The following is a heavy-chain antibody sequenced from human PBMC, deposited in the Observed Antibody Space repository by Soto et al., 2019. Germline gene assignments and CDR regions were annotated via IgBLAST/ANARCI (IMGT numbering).Heavy chain of an antibody. CDR1: GYIFTSYW. V-gene: IGHV5-51*01. D-gene: IGHD3-3*01. CDR2: IYPGDSDT. J-gene: IGHJ4*02. Sequence: GESLKISWNGSGYIFTSYWIGWGRQMPGKGLEWMGIIYPGDSDTRYSPSFQGQVTISADKSISTAYLQWSSLKASDTAMYYCARHVDSDFYANFDYWGQGTLVTVSS. CDR3: ARHVDSDFYANFDY.